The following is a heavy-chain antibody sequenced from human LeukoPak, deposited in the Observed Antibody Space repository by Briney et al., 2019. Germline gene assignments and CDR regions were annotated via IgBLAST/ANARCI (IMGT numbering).Heavy chain of an antibody. V-gene: IGHV4-31*03. CDR3: ATSTIFGVVII. CDR2: IYYSGST. Sequence: PSETLSLTCTVSGGSISSGGYYWSWIRQHPGKGLEWIGYIYYSGSTYYNPSLKSRVTISVDTSKNQFPLKLSSVTAADTAVYYCATSTIFGVVIIWGQGTLVTVSS. CDR1: GGSISSGGYY. J-gene: IGHJ4*02. D-gene: IGHD3-3*01.